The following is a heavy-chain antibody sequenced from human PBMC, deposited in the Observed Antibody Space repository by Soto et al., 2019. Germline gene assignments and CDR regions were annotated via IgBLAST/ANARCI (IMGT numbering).Heavy chain of an antibody. CDR2: IIPIFGTA. V-gene: IGHV1-69*01. CDR1: GGSFSSYA. Sequence: QVQLVRSGAEVKKPGSSVKVSCKASGGSFSSYAISWVRQAPGQGVEWMGGIIPIFGTANYAQKFQGRVTITADEYTSTDYMELSSLRSEDTAVYYCARDWIEDRYHDRSANLHWFDPWGQGTPVTVSS. CDR3: ARDWIEDRYHDRSANLHWFDP. D-gene: IGHD3-22*01. J-gene: IGHJ5*02.